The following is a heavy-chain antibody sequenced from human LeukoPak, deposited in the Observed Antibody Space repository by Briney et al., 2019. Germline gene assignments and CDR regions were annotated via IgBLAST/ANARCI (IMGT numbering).Heavy chain of an antibody. CDR2: IIPIFGTA. V-gene: IGHV1-69*05. CDR3: ARAYKRDSTGPLGY. J-gene: IGHJ4*02. CDR1: GGTFSSYA. Sequence: GASVKVSCKASGGTFSSYAISWVRQAPGQGLEWMGGIIPIFGTANYAQKFQGRVTMTRDTSINTAYMELSSLRSDDMGIYYCARAYKRDSTGPLGYWGQGTLVTVSS. D-gene: IGHD3-22*01.